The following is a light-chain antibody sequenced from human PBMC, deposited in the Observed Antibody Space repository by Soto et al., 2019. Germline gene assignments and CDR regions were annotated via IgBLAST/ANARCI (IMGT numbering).Light chain of an antibody. CDR3: QVWDSSSDPVV. V-gene: IGLV3-21*02. Sequence: SYELTQPPSVSVAPGQTARITCGGNNIGSKNVQWYQQRPGQAPVLVVYDDSDRPSGVPERFSGSNSGNTATLTVSRVEAGDEADYYCQVWDSSSDPVVFGGGTKVTVL. CDR2: DDS. J-gene: IGLJ2*01. CDR1: NIGSKN.